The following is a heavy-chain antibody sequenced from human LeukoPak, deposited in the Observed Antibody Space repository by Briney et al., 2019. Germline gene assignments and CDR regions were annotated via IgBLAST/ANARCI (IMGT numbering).Heavy chain of an antibody. D-gene: IGHD3-22*01. J-gene: IGHJ4*02. CDR3: ARGPYYYDSSGYPRFFDY. CDR1: GFTFSSYS. V-gene: IGHV3-48*04. Sequence: GGSLRLSCAASGFTFSSYSMNWVRQAPGKGLEWVSYISGSSSTIYYADSVKGRFTISRDNAKNSLYLQMNSLRAEDTAVYYCARGPYYYDSSGYPRFFDYWGQGTLVTVSS. CDR2: ISGSSSTI.